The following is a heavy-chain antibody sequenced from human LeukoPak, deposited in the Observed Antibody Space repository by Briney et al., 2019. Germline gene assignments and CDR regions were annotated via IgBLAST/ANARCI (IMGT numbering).Heavy chain of an antibody. Sequence: SGGSLRLSCAASGLTFSSNYMTWVRQAPGKGLEWVANIKEDSSATAHVGSVKGRFTISRDNAKNSLYLQMNSLRAEDTAVYYCARWSYSNGWFIDYWGQGTLVTVSS. CDR3: ARWSYSNGWFIDY. J-gene: IGHJ4*02. V-gene: IGHV3-7*01. CDR2: IKEDSSAT. D-gene: IGHD6-19*01. CDR1: GLTFSSNY.